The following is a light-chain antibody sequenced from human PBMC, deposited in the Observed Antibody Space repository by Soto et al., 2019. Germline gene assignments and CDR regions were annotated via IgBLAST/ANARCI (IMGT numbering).Light chain of an antibody. V-gene: IGLV2-14*01. J-gene: IGLJ2*01. Sequence: QSALTQPASVSGSPGQSITISCTGTRSDVGGYNYVSWFQQHPGKAPNLMIYDVYRRPSGVSYRFSGSKSGNTASLTISGLQAEDEADYYCSSYTTSSTVVFGGGTKLTVL. CDR3: SSYTTSSTVV. CDR2: DVY. CDR1: RSDVGGYNY.